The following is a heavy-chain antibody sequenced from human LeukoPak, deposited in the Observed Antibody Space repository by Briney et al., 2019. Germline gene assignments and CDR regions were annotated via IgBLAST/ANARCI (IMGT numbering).Heavy chain of an antibody. J-gene: IGHJ6*03. CDR2: IYYSGST. V-gene: IGHV4-59*12. D-gene: IGHD5-18*01. CDR1: GGSISSYY. Sequence: TPSETLSLTCTVSGGSISSYYWSWIRQPPGKGLEWIGYIYYSGSTNYNPSLKSRVTISVDTSKNQFSLKLSSVTAADTAVYYCARDPRYSYGYGTTLRGKVMSTYMDVWGKGTTVTVSS. CDR3: ARDPRYSYGYGTTLRGKVMSTYMDV.